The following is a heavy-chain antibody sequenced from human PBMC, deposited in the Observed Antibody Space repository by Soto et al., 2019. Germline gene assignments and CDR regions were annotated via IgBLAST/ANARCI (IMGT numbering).Heavy chain of an antibody. CDR3: VKVGGLTIRKGMDD. CDR1: GFTFSSYA. D-gene: IGHD3-16*01. J-gene: IGHJ6*02. CDR2: ITGSGDRT. V-gene: IGHV3-23*01. Sequence: EVQLLESGGDLVQPGGSLRLSCAASGFTFSSYAMSWVRKAPGKGLEWVSAITGSGDRTYYADSVKGRFTISRDNSKNTVYLQMNSLITEDTAAHHCVKVGGLTIRKGMDDWGQGTTVTVSS.